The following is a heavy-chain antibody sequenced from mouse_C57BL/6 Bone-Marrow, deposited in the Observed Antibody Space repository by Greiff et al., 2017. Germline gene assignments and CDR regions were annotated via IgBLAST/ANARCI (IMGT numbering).Heavy chain of an antibody. Sequence: QVQLQQSGPELVKPGASVKISCKASGYTFTDYYINWVKQRPGQGLEWIGWIFPGSGSTYYNEKFKGKATLTVDKSSSTSYILLSSLTSEDSAVYFFAREVLRYYFDYWGQGTTLTVSS. CDR1: GYTFTDYY. CDR2: IFPGSGST. D-gene: IGHD1-1*01. J-gene: IGHJ2*01. V-gene: IGHV1-75*01. CDR3: AREVLRYYFDY.